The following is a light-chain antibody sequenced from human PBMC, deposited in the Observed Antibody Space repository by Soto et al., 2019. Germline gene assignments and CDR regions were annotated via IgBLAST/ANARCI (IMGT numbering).Light chain of an antibody. V-gene: IGKV1-39*01. CDR2: AAS. CDR1: ESISRH. Sequence: DIQMTQSPSSLSASVGDRVTITCRASESISRHLNWYQQKPGKAPNLLIYAASTLQNGVPSGFSGSGSGTDLPLNISSLQPEDFATYYCQQSYSTLASSFGQGTRLEIK. CDR3: QQSYSTLASS. J-gene: IGKJ5*01.